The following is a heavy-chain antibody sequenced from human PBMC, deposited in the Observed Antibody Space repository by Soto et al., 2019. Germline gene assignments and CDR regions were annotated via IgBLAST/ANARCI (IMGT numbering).Heavy chain of an antibody. Sequence: PGGSLRLSCAASGFTFSNAWMSWVRQAPGKGPEWVGRIKSKTDGGTTDYAAPVKGRFTISRDDSKNTLYLQMNSLKTEDTAVYYCTTLSITIFGVVLMDVWGQGTTVTVSS. V-gene: IGHV3-15*01. CDR2: IKSKTDGGTT. CDR3: TTLSITIFGVVLMDV. J-gene: IGHJ6*02. D-gene: IGHD3-3*01. CDR1: GFTFSNAW.